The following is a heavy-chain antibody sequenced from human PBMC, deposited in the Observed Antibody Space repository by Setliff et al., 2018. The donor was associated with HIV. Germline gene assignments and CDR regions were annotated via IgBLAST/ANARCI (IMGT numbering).Heavy chain of an antibody. Sequence: GASVKVSCKASGGSFRNYAINWVRQAPGQGLEWMGGIIPLLGTPNYAHKFQGRVTITADKYSSTVYMELSSLRSEDSAVFYCARDRSGIAVAAPEAFDVWGQGTMVTVSS. D-gene: IGHD6-19*01. CDR3: ARDRSGIAVAAPEAFDV. CDR2: IIPLLGTP. J-gene: IGHJ3*01. CDR1: GGSFRNYA. V-gene: IGHV1-69*06.